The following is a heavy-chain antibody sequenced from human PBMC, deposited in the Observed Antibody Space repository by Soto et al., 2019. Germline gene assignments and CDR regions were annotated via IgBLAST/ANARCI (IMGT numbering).Heavy chain of an antibody. J-gene: IGHJ6*02. CDR2: ISGYNGKT. CDR1: GYSFTRYG. V-gene: IGHV1-18*01. D-gene: IGHD3-16*01. Sequence: QVQLVQSGNEVKKPGASVNVSCKASGYSFTRYGISWVRQAPGQGLAWMGWISGYNGKTKYAQKLQGRVSMTTDTSTSTAYMELRSLGSDDTAVYYCARAGDLPYYYYGMAVWGQGTTVTVSS. CDR3: ARAGDLPYYYYGMAV.